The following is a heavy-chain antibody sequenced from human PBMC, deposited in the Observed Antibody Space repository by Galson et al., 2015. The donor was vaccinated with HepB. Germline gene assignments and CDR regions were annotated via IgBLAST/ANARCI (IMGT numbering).Heavy chain of an antibody. D-gene: IGHD4-17*01. CDR3: AYGSDV. V-gene: IGHV6-1*01. Sequence: CAISGDSVTSNSAVWNWIRQSPSRGLEWLGRTYFKAKWHTDYEISVKSRININADISQNQFSLQLSSVTSDDTAVYYCAYGSDVWGQGTTIIVSS. CDR2: TYFKAKWHT. J-gene: IGHJ6*02. CDR1: GDSVTSNSAV.